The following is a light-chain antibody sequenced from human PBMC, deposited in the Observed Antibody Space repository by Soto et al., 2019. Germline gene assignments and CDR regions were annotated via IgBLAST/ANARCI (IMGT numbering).Light chain of an antibody. J-gene: IGKJ1*01. V-gene: IGKV3-20*01. Sequence: EIVLTQSPGTVSLSPGERATLSCRSSQSVDSAYLAWYQQKPGQPPRLLISRTSTRATGIPDRFSGGGSGTDFTLTINRLEPEDFAVYYCQQYGTSPQTFGQGTKVDI. CDR1: QSVDSAY. CDR2: RTS. CDR3: QQYGTSPQT.